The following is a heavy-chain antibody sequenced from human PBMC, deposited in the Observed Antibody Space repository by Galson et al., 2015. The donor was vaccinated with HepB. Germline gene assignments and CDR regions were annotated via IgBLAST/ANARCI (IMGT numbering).Heavy chain of an antibody. J-gene: IGHJ5*01. CDR1: GFSFSSYA. V-gene: IGHV3-23*01. Sequence: SLRLSCAASGFSFSSYAMTWVRQAPGRGLEWISGITGKGDSTFYADSVKGRFTVSKDNSNNMLYLQMNSLRGEDAGLYFCAKGYGLFDSWGQGILVTVSS. CDR3: AKGYGLFDS. CDR2: ITGKGDST. D-gene: IGHD5-18*01.